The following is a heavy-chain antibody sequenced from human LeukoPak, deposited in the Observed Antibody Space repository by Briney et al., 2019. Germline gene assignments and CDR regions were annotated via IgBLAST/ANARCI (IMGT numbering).Heavy chain of an antibody. CDR1: GFTFGDYT. CDR3: AKDTSLDY. J-gene: IGHJ4*02. V-gene: IGHV3-43*01. Sequence: GGSLRLSCAASGFTFGDYTMHWVRRAPGKGLEWVSLISWDGGSTYYADSVKGRFTISRDNSKNSLYLQMNSLRTEDTALYYCAKDTSLDYWGQGTLVTVSS. CDR2: ISWDGGST.